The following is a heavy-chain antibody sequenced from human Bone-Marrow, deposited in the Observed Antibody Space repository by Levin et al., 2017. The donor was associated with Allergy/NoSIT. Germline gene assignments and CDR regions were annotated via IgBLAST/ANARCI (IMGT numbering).Heavy chain of an antibody. J-gene: IGHJ4*02. V-gene: IGHV3-13*04. CDR3: ARGIAAAGILSFDY. CDR1: GFTFSSYD. CDR2: IGTAGDT. D-gene: IGHD6-13*01. Sequence: GGSLRLSCAASGFTFSSYDMHWVRQATGKGLEWVSAIGTAGDTYYPGSVKGRFTISRENAKNSLYLQMNSLRAGDTAVYYCARGIAAAGILSFDYWGQGTLVTVSS.